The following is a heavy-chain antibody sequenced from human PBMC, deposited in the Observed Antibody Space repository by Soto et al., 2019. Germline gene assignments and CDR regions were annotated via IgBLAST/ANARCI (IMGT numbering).Heavy chain of an antibody. CDR1: GGTFSSYA. CDR2: IIPIFGTA. J-gene: IGHJ6*02. D-gene: IGHD4-4*01. V-gene: IGHV1-69*01. CDR3: ARGVPVTIHGAYYYYGMDV. Sequence: QVQLVQSGAEVKKPGSSVKVSCKASGGTFSSYAISWVRQAPGQGLEWMGGIIPIFGTANYAQKFQGRVTITADESTSTAYMELSSLRSEDTAVYYCARGVPVTIHGAYYYYGMDVWGQGTTVTVSS.